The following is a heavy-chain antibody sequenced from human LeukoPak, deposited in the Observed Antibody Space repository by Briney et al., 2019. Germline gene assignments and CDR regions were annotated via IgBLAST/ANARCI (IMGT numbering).Heavy chain of an antibody. CDR2: IYYSGST. CDR3: ARRREPARGYSSGWPYSV. CDR1: GGSISSYC. D-gene: IGHD6-19*01. Sequence: SETLSLTCTVSGGSISSYCWSWIRQPSGKGLEWIGYIYYSGSTNYNPSLKSRVTISVDTSKNQFSLKLSSVTAADTAVYYCARRREPARGYSSGWPYSVWGKGTTVTISS. V-gene: IGHV4-59*12. J-gene: IGHJ6*04.